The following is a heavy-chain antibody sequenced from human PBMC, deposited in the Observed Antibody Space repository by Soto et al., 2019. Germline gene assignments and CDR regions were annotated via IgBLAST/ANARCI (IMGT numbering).Heavy chain of an antibody. V-gene: IGHV1-3*01. D-gene: IGHD2-2*02. CDR2: INARNGKT. Sequence: GASVKVSCKASGYTFTSYAMHWVRQAPGQRLEWMGWINARNGKTKYSQKFQGRVTITRDTSASTAYMELSSLRSDDTAVYYCARVFPDRYCSSTSCYTGVFDYWGQGTLVTVSS. CDR3: ARVFPDRYCSSTSCYTGVFDY. CDR1: GYTFTSYA. J-gene: IGHJ4*02.